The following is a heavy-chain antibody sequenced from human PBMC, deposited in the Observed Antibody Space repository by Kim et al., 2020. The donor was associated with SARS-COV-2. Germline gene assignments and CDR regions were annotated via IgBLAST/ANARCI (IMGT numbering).Heavy chain of an antibody. V-gene: IGHV1-69*13. CDR3: AKKEIVGPLDY. D-gene: IGHD2-15*01. CDR2: IIPIFGTP. J-gene: IGHJ4*02. CDR1: GGTFGTYT. Sequence: SVKVSCKASGGTFGTYTITWVRQAPGQGLEWMGGIIPIFGTPDYAHNFQGRVTISADESTSTAYMELSSLRSEDTAVYYCAKKEIVGPLDYWGQGTLVTVSS.